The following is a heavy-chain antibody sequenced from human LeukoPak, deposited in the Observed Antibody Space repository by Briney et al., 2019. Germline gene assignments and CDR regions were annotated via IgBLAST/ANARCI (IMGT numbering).Heavy chain of an antibody. Sequence: GGSLRLSCAASGFIFTSNRMNWVRQAPGKGLEWVANIKTDGCEKYYVDSVKGRFTISRDNAKNSLYLQMNSLRAEDTAVYYCARDYTGYFPWGQGTLVIVSS. CDR3: ARDYTGYFP. CDR2: IKTDGCEK. J-gene: IGHJ5*02. V-gene: IGHV3-7*03. CDR1: GFIFTSNR. D-gene: IGHD3-9*01.